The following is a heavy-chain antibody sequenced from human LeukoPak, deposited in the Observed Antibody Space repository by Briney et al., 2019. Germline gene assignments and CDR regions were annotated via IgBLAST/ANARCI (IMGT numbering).Heavy chain of an antibody. CDR2: ISGSGGST. CDR3: AKDKVSSSWYYFDY. CDR1: GFTFSSYA. Sequence: GGSLRLSCAASGFTFSSYATSWVRQAPGKGLEWVSEISGSGGSTYYADSVKGRFTISRDNSKNTLYLQMNSLRAEDTAVYYCAKDKVSSSWYYFDYWGQGTLVTVSS. V-gene: IGHV3-23*01. D-gene: IGHD6-13*01. J-gene: IGHJ4*02.